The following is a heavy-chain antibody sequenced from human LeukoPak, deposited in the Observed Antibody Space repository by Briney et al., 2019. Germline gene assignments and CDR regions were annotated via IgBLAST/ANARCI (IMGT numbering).Heavy chain of an antibody. Sequence: SQTLSLTCSVAGASITTIGYYWSWIRQPAGKGLEWIGRIYANGRTDYNPSLMSRVTISVDMSKNQFSLKLTSVTAADTAVYYCARDSGQHKGYDWSHWGQGTLVTVSS. CDR3: ARDSGQHKGYDWSH. J-gene: IGHJ4*02. CDR1: GASITTIGYY. V-gene: IGHV4-61*02. D-gene: IGHD5-12*01. CDR2: IYANGRT.